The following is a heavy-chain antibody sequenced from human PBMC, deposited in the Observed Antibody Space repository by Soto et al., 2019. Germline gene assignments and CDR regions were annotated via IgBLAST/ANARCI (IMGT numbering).Heavy chain of an antibody. CDR1: GFTFSSYW. V-gene: IGHV3-7*01. D-gene: IGHD3-3*01. Sequence: EVQLVESGGGLVQPGGSLRLSCAASGFTFSSYWMSWVRQAPGKGLEWVANIKQDGSEKYYVDSVKGRFTISRDNAKNSLYLQMNSLRAEDTAVYYCARVRKYYDFWSGYSSWFDYWGQGTLVTVSS. J-gene: IGHJ4*02. CDR2: IKQDGSEK. CDR3: ARVRKYYDFWSGYSSWFDY.